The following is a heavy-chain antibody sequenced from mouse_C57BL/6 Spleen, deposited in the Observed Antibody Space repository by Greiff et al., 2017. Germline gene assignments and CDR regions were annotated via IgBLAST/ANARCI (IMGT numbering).Heavy chain of an antibody. CDR1: GYTFTSYW. D-gene: IGHD2-4*01. Sequence: VQLQQPGAELVKPGASVKMSCKASGYTFTSYWLTWVKQRPGQGLEWIGDIYPGSGSTNYNEKFKSKATLTVDTSSSTAYMQLSSLTSEDSAVYYGARDRIYYDYDGTVKNAMDYWGQGTSVTVSS. J-gene: IGHJ4*01. V-gene: IGHV1-55*01. CDR2: IYPGSGST. CDR3: ARDRIYYDYDGTVKNAMDY.